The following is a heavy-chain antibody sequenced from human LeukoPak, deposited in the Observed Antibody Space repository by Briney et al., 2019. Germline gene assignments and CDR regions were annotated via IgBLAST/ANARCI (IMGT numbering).Heavy chain of an antibody. D-gene: IGHD2-15*01. CDR3: ARRDCSGGTCYFDY. Sequence: TSETVSLTCTVSGGSVTNNHYYWVWIRQPPGKGLEWIGSLSYGVRTNYNPSLKSRVTISVDTSKNQFSLKVNSVTATDTAAYYCARRDCSGGTCYFDYWGQGTLVTVSS. CDR2: LSYGVRT. CDR1: GGSVTNNHYY. J-gene: IGHJ4*02. V-gene: IGHV4-39*01.